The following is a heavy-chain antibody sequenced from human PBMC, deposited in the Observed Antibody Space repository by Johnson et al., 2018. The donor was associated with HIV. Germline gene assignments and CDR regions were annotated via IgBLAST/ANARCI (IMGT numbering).Heavy chain of an antibody. CDR1: GFTFSSYA. V-gene: IGHV3-30-3*01. J-gene: IGHJ3*02. CDR2: ISYDESNK. D-gene: IGHD5-18*01. CDR3: ARDLDTAMVTCAFDI. Sequence: QVQLVESGGGVVQPGRSLRLSCAASGFTFSSYAMHWVRQAPGKGLEWVAVISYDESNKDYAYSVKGRFTVSRDNAKNTLYLQMNSLRAEDTAVYYCARDLDTAMVTCAFDIWGQGTMVTVSS.